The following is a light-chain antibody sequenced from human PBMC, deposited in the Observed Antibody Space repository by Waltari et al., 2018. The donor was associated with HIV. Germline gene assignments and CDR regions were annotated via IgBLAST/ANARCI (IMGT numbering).Light chain of an antibody. CDR1: SSDVGGYDF. CDR2: EVT. Sequence: QSALTQPPSASGSPGQSVTISCTGTSSDVGGYDFVSWYQHHPGKAPKTMIYEVTKRAAGVLDILAPSKSGDTASRTVSGLQAEDEAEYYCTSYAGSETVRVFGGGTKLTVL. V-gene: IGLV2-8*01. J-gene: IGLJ2*01. CDR3: TSYAGSETVRV.